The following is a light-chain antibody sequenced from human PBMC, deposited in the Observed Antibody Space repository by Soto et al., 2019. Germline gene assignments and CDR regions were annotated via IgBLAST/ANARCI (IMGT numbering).Light chain of an antibody. V-gene: IGKV1-33*01. Sequence: DIQMTQSPSSLSASVGDRVTITCQSSHDITSYLNWYPHKPGKAPKLLNYDASSVEAGVPSRYSGSRSGTEFTFVISSLQAEDVATYYCDQCDYLTLFGPGTTVDLK. CDR3: DQCDYLTL. CDR1: HDITSY. CDR2: DAS. J-gene: IGKJ3*01.